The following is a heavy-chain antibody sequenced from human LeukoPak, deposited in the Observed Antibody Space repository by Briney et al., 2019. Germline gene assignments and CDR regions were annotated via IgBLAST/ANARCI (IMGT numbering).Heavy chain of an antibody. J-gene: IGHJ4*02. Sequence: SETLSLTCAVSGGSFSGYYWSWIRQPPGKGLEWIGEINHSGSTNYNPSLKSRVTISVDTSKNQLSLKLSSVTAADTAVYYCARPGSKQWLRYFDYWGQGTLVTVSS. CDR1: GGSFSGYY. D-gene: IGHD6-19*01. CDR2: INHSGST. CDR3: ARPGSKQWLRYFDY. V-gene: IGHV4-34*01.